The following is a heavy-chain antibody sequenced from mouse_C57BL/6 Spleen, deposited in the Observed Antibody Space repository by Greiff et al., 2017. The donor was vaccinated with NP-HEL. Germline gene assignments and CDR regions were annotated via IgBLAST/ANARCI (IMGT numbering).Heavy chain of an antibody. CDR2: IRNKANGYPT. Sequence: EVKVVESGGGLVQPGGSLSLSCAASGFTFTDYYMSWVRQPPGKALEWLGFIRNKANGYPTEYSASVKGRFTISRDNTQIILYLQMNALEAEDSAAYYCARSESNEGDFDYWGKGTTLTVSS. CDR1: GFTFTDYY. V-gene: IGHV7-3*01. J-gene: IGHJ2*01. D-gene: IGHD2-5*01. CDR3: ARSESNEGDFDY.